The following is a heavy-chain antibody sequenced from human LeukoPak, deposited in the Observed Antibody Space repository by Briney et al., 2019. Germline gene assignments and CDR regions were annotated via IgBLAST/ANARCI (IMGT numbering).Heavy chain of an antibody. CDR2: ISSSSSYI. V-gene: IGHV3-21*01. CDR1: GFTFSSYS. CDR3: ARSQWLVPGGIDY. Sequence: RAGGSLRLSCAASGFTFSSYSMNWVRQAPGKGLEWVSSISSSSSYIYYADSVKGRFTISRDNAKNSLYLQMNSLRAEDTAVYYCARSQWLVPGGIDYWGQGTLVTVSS. D-gene: IGHD6-19*01. J-gene: IGHJ4*02.